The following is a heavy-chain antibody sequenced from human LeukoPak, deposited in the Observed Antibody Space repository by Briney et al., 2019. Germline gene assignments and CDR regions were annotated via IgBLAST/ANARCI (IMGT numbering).Heavy chain of an antibody. D-gene: IGHD6-6*01. J-gene: IGHJ4*02. Sequence: ASVKVSCKASGYTFTGYYMHWVRQAPGQGLEWMGWINPNSGGTNYAQKFQGRVTMTRDTSISTAYMELSRLRSDDTAVYYCARECLRIAARPSCIGYWGQGTLVTVSS. CDR2: INPNSGGT. CDR1: GYTFTGYY. V-gene: IGHV1-2*02. CDR3: ARECLRIAARPSCIGY.